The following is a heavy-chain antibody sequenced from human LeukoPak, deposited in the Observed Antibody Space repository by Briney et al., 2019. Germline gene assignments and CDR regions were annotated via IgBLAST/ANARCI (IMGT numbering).Heavy chain of an antibody. V-gene: IGHV3-23*01. J-gene: IGHJ5*02. D-gene: IGHD4-17*01. CDR1: GFTFSSYA. Sequence: GGSLRLSCAASGFTFSSYAMSWVRQAPGKGLEWVSAISGSGGSTYYADSVKGRFTISRDNSKNTLYLQMNSLRAEDTAVYYCAQGGTVTTKRNWFDPWGQGTLVTVSS. CDR3: AQGGTVTTKRNWFDP. CDR2: ISGSGGST.